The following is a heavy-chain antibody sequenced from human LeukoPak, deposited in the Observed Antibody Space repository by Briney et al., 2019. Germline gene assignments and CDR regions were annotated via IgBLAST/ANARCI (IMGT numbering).Heavy chain of an antibody. CDR3: ARVIPRGYYSY. Sequence: ASVKVSCKASGYTFTSYGISWVRQAPRQGLEWMGWINPNSGGTNYAQKFQGRVTMTRDTSISTAYMELSRLRSDDTAVYYCARVIPRGYYSYWGQGTLVTVSS. D-gene: IGHD3-3*01. CDR1: GYTFTSYG. CDR2: INPNSGGT. J-gene: IGHJ4*02. V-gene: IGHV1-2*02.